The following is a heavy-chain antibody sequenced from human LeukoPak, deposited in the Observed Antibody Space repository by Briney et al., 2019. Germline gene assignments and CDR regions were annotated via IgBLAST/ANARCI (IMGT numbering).Heavy chain of an antibody. Sequence: GGSLRLSCAASGFTFSSYAMHWVRQAPGKGLEWVAVISYDGSNKYYADSVKGRFTISRDNSKNTLYLQMNSLRAEDTAVYYCAKVVGIAVAGTVDYWGQGTPVTVSS. J-gene: IGHJ4*02. V-gene: IGHV3-30-3*01. CDR3: AKVVGIAVAGTVDY. CDR1: GFTFSSYA. D-gene: IGHD6-19*01. CDR2: ISYDGSNK.